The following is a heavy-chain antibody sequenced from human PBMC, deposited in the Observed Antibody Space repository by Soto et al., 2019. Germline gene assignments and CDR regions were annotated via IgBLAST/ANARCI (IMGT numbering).Heavy chain of an antibody. V-gene: IGHV3-53*01. D-gene: IGHD1-1*01. CDR1: GLTVSGTKY. Sequence: DVQLVESGGGLIQPGESLRLSCAAFGLTVSGTKYVAWVRQAPGNGLEWVSALYDVFGSFYADSVKGRFTTSSDRSKSTVYLQRNDLRPDDTAVYYCASWHEREHAYDVWGHGTTVIVSS. CDR3: ASWHEREHAYDV. CDR2: LYDVFGS. J-gene: IGHJ3*01.